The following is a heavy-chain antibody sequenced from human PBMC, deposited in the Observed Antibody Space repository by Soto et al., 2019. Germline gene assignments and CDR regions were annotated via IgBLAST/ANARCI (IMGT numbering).Heavy chain of an antibody. J-gene: IGHJ4*02. CDR3: ARAGAALVRGSIGGFDY. V-gene: IGHV4-34*01. CDR2: INHSGTV. CDR1: GGAFNGYY. Sequence: QVHLQQWGAGLLKPSETLSLTCAVNGGAFNGYYWTSIRQPPGKGLEWIGEINHSGTVDYNPSLKSRVTVSIDTSKKQFSLTLTSVTAADTAVYYCARAGAALVRGSIGGFDYWGQGTLVTVSS. D-gene: IGHD3-10*01.